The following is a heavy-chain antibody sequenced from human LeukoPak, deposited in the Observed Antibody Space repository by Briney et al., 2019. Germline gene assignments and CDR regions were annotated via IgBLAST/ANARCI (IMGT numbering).Heavy chain of an antibody. V-gene: IGHV3-23*01. D-gene: IGHD7-27*01. CDR2: ITGLAGWT. CDR3: AKDRRRCSSTACHWGLFDF. J-gene: IGHJ4*02. CDR1: GFSVSDYA. Sequence: GGSLRLSCAASGFSVSDYAMTWVRQAPGKGLGWVSYITGLAGWTYYADSIKGRFTISRDISNNTLHLQMNAVGAEDTAVYFCAKDRRRCSSTACHWGLFDFWGQGALVTVSS.